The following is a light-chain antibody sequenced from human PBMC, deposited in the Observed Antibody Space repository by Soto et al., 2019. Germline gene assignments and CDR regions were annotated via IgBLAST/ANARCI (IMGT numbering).Light chain of an antibody. CDR1: QSVNSN. Sequence: EIVMTQSPATLSVSPGERATLSCRASQSVNSNLAWYQQKPGQAPRLLIYVASTRATGIPARFSGSGSGTEFTLTIMYLQSGDIAVYYCRQNNRCDLTFGGGTKVEIK. J-gene: IGKJ4*02. CDR3: RQNNRCDLT. V-gene: IGKV3-15*01. CDR2: VAS.